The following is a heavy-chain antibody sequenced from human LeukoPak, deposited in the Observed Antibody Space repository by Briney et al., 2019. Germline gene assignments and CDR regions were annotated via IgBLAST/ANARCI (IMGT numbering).Heavy chain of an antibody. CDR1: GFTFSSYA. V-gene: IGHV3-23*01. CDR2: ISGSGGST. Sequence: QPGGSLRLSCAASGFTFSSYAMSWVRQAPGKGLEWVSAISGSGGSTYYADSVKGRFTISRDNSKNSLYLQMNSLRAEGTAVYYCARAPGYSYGYRGYYYYMDVWGKGTTVTVSS. CDR3: ARAPGYSYGYRGYYYYMDV. J-gene: IGHJ6*03. D-gene: IGHD5-18*01.